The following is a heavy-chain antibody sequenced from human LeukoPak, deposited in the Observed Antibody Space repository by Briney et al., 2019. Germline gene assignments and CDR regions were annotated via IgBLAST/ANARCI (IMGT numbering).Heavy chain of an antibody. J-gene: IGHJ4*02. Sequence: GGSLRLSCAASGFTFSSYGMNWVRQAPGKGLEWVSYISSSSSTIYYADSVKGRFTISRDNAKNSLYLQMNILRAEDTAVYYCARYAFIGGFDYWGQGTLVTVSS. CDR2: ISSSSSTI. V-gene: IGHV3-48*03. CDR3: ARYAFIGGFDY. CDR1: GFTFSSYG. D-gene: IGHD3-16*01.